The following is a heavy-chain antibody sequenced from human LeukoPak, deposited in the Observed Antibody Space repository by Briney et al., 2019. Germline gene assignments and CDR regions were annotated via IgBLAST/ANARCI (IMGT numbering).Heavy chain of an antibody. CDR3: AKNNRRYCSGGSCALFDY. Sequence: PGGSLRLSCAASGFTFSSYAMSWVRQAQGKGLEWVSAISGSGGSTYCADSVKGRFTISRDNSKNTLYLQMNSLRAEDTAVYYCAKNNRRYCSGGSCALFDYWGQGTLVTVSS. V-gene: IGHV3-23*01. CDR1: GFTFSSYA. J-gene: IGHJ4*02. CDR2: ISGSGGST. D-gene: IGHD2-15*01.